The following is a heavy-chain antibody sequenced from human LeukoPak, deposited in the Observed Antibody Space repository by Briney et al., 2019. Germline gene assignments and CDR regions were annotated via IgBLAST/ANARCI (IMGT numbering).Heavy chain of an antibody. CDR2: INHSGST. J-gene: IGHJ4*02. D-gene: IGHD6-19*01. CDR1: GGSFSGYY. CDR3: ARVGGSGWLDY. V-gene: IGHV4-34*01. Sequence: PSETLSLTCAVYGGSFSGYYWSWIRQPPGKGLEWIGEINHSGSTNYNPSLKSRVTISVDTSKNQFSLKLSSVTAADTAVYYCARVGGSGWLDYWGQGTLVTVSS.